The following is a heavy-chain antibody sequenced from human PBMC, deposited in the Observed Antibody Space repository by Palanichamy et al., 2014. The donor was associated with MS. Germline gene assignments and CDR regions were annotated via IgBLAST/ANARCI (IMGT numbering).Heavy chain of an antibody. Sequence: EVQLVESGGGLVQPGGSLRLSCAASGFTFTSYWMTWVRQAPGKGLEWVANIKQDGSGKYYVDSLKGRFTISRDNAKNSLYLQMNSLRAEDTAVYYCAKGDRIYDYWGQGTLVTVSS. CDR3: AKGDRIYDY. J-gene: IGHJ4*02. CDR2: IKQDGSGK. V-gene: IGHV3-7*03. CDR1: GFTFTSYW. D-gene: IGHD1-14*01.